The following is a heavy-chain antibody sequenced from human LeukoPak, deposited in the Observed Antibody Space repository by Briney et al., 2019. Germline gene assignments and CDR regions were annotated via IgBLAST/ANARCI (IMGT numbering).Heavy chain of an antibody. CDR3: AKGRHYYGSGFYYFDY. CDR1: GFTFSSYA. J-gene: IGHJ4*02. CDR2: ISGSGGST. V-gene: IGHV3-23*01. D-gene: IGHD3-10*01. Sequence: GGSLRLSCAASGFTFSSYAMSWVRQAPGKGLEWVSAISGSGGSTYYADSVKGRFTISRDNSKNTLYLQMNSLRAEDTAVYYCAKGRHYYGSGFYYFDYWGQGTLVTVSS.